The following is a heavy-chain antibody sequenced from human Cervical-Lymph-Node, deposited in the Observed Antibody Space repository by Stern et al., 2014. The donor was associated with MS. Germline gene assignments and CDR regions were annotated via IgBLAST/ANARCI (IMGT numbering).Heavy chain of an antibody. D-gene: IGHD1-1*01. Sequence: QVQLQQWGAGLLRPSETLSLTCAVHGASFTDNYWSWIRQTPGKGLEWIGEINHSGKTHHNPSLMSRVPLSVDPSKTQFSLKLNSVTAADTAVYYCARERKVERSARVFVSFDVWGQGTLLTVSS. CDR2: INHSGKT. CDR3: ARERKVERSARVFVSFDV. CDR1: GASFTDNY. J-gene: IGHJ3*01. V-gene: IGHV4-34*01.